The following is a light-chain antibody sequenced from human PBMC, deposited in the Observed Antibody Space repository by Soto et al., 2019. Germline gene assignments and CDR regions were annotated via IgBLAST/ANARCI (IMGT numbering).Light chain of an antibody. J-gene: IGKJ1*01. Sequence: EIVMTQSPATLSVSPGERATLSCRASQSVSSNLAWYQQKPGQAPRLLIYGASTRATAIPARFSGSGSGTDFTLTISRLEPEDFAVYYCQQYGSSPWTFGQGTKVDIK. CDR1: QSVSSN. CDR2: GAS. V-gene: IGKV3D-15*02. CDR3: QQYGSSPWT.